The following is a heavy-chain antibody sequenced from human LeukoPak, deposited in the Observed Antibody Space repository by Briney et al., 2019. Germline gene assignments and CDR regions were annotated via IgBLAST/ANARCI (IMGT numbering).Heavy chain of an antibody. CDR1: GFMFSSHW. Sequence: GGSLRLSCSASGFMFSSHWMSWVRQAPGKGLEWVANINQGENEKYYVDSVRGRLTISRDNAKNSLYLQMNSLRAEDTAVYYCARDLDVATADDYKYGMDVWGQGTTVTVFS. D-gene: IGHD6-13*01. CDR2: INQGENEK. J-gene: IGHJ6*02. CDR3: ARDLDVATADDYKYGMDV. V-gene: IGHV3-7*03.